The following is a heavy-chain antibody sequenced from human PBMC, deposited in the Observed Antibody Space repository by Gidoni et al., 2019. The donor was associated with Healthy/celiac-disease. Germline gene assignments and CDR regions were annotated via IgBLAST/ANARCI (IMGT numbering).Heavy chain of an antibody. V-gene: IGHV3-48*02. J-gene: IGHJ6*02. CDR3: ARGGNYSSSFYYYYYYGMDV. CDR2: ISSSSSTI. D-gene: IGHD6-6*01. Sequence: EVQLVESGGGLVQPGGSLRLSCAASGFTFSSYSMNWVSYISSSSSTIYYADSVKGRFTISRDNAKNSLYLQMNSLRDEDTAVYYCARGGNYSSSFYYYYYYGMDVWGQGTTVTVSS. CDR1: GFTFSSYS.